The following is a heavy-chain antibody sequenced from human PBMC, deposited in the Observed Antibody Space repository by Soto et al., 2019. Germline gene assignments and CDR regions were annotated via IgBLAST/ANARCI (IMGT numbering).Heavy chain of an antibody. V-gene: IGHV3-23*01. Sequence: PGGSLRLACAASGFTFSSYAMSWVRQAPGKGLEWVSAISGSGGSTYYADSVKGRFTISRDNSKNTLYLQMNSLRAEDTAVYYCAKALVGATPLYYFDYWGQGTLVTVSS. CDR2: ISGSGGST. D-gene: IGHD1-26*01. J-gene: IGHJ4*02. CDR1: GFTFSSYA. CDR3: AKALVGATPLYYFDY.